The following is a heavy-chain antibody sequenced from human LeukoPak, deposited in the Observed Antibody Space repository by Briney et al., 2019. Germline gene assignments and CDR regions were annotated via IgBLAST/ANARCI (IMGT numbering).Heavy chain of an antibody. J-gene: IGHJ4*02. CDR2: IYYSGST. V-gene: IGHV4-59*11. Sequence: SETLSLTCTVPGGSISSHYWSWIRQPPGKGLEWIGYIYYSGSTNYNPSLKSRVTISVDTSKNQFSLKLSSVTAADTAVYYCARGGSPTVYWGQGTLVTVSS. D-gene: IGHD4-11*01. CDR3: ARGGSPTVY. CDR1: GGSISSHY.